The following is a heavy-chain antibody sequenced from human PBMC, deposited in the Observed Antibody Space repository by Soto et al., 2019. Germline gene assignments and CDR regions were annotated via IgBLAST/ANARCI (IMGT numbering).Heavy chain of an antibody. CDR3: TRGGSGYSSTWAAY. J-gene: IGHJ4*02. Sequence: QVQLQESGPGLVKPSETLSLTCSVSGDSITSYYWSWIRQPPGKGLEWLGYISNSGGTKYKPSLRSRVTLSIDTSRNQFSLRMSSVTAADTAVYYCTRGGSGYSSTWAAYWGQGTLVIVSS. CDR1: GDSITSYY. V-gene: IGHV4-59*01. D-gene: IGHD6-13*01. CDR2: ISNSGGT.